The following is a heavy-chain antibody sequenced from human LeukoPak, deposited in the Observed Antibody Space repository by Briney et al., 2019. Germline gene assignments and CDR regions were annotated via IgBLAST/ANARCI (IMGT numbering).Heavy chain of an antibody. Sequence: ASVKVSCKASGYTFTSYAMNWVRQAPGQGLEWMGWINTNTGNPTYARGFTGRFVFSLDTSVSTAYLQISSLKAEDTAVYYCARDLERVPGYCSGGSCYPNWFDPWGQGTLVTVSS. CDR1: GYTFTSYA. V-gene: IGHV7-4-1*02. CDR2: INTNTGNP. CDR3: ARDLERVPGYCSGGSCYPNWFDP. D-gene: IGHD2-15*01. J-gene: IGHJ5*02.